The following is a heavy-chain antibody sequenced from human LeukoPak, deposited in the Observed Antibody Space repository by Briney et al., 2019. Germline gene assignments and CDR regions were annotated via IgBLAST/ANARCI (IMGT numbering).Heavy chain of an antibody. CDR2: ISAYNGNT. J-gene: IGHJ3*02. CDR3: ARDLAYYDFWSGYYIHAFDI. Sequence: GASVKVSCKASGYTFTSYGISWVRQAPGQGLEWMGWISAYNGNTNYAQKFQGRVTITRNTSISTAYMELSSLRSEDTAVYYCARDLAYYDFWSGYYIHAFDIWGQGTMVTVSS. V-gene: IGHV1-18*01. D-gene: IGHD3-3*01. CDR1: GYTFTSYG.